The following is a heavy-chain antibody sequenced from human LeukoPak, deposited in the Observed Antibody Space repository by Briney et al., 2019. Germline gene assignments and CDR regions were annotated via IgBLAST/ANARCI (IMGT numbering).Heavy chain of an antibody. D-gene: IGHD3-22*01. V-gene: IGHV4-4*02. CDR3: VADSGYWRTEH. CDR1: GGSISSSNW. J-gene: IGHJ1*01. Sequence: SETLSLTCTVSGGSISSSNWWSWVRQPPGKGLEWIGEIYHSGSTNYNPSLKSRVTISVDKSKNQFSLKLSSVTAADTAVYYCVADSGYWRTEHWGQGTLVTVSS. CDR2: IYHSGST.